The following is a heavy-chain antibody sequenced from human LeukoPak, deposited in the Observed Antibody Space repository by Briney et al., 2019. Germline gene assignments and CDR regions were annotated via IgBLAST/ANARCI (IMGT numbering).Heavy chain of an antibody. CDR2: ISAYNGNT. CDR1: GYTFTSYG. J-gene: IGHJ4*02. Sequence: ASVKVSCKASGYTFTSYGISWVRQAPGQGLEWMGWISAYNGNTNYAQKLRGRVTMTTDTSTSTAYMELRSLRSDDTAVYYCARCYDSSGYYYFGSSYYFDYWGQGTLVTVSS. V-gene: IGHV1-18*01. CDR3: ARCYDSSGYYYFGSSYYFDY. D-gene: IGHD3-22*01.